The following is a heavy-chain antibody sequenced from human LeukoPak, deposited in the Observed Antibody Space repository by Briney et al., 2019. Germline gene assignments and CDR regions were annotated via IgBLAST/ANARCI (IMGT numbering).Heavy chain of an antibody. J-gene: IGHJ6*02. CDR2: ISFSGGST. D-gene: IGHD1-26*01. CDR1: GITFNSYA. CDR3: AKAGRHSPYYALDV. Sequence: GGSLRLSCAASGITFNSYAMSWVRQAPGKGLEWVSTISFSGGSTYYADSVKGRFSISRDNSNNTLYLQTSSLRAEDTAVYYCAKAGRHSPYYALDVWGQGTTVTVSS. V-gene: IGHV3-23*01.